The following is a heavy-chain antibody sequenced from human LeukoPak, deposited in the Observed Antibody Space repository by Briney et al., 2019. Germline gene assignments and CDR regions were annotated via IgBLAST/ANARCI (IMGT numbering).Heavy chain of an antibody. CDR3: AKPPEVGATVAYFDY. Sequence: GGSLRLSCAASGFTFSGYGMHWVRQAPGKGLEWVALISFDGSNQYYADSVKGRFTISRDNSKNTPYLQMSSLRAEDTAVYYCAKPPEVGATVAYFDYWGQGTLVTVSS. D-gene: IGHD1-26*01. CDR1: GFTFSGYG. J-gene: IGHJ4*02. V-gene: IGHV3-30*18. CDR2: ISFDGSNQ.